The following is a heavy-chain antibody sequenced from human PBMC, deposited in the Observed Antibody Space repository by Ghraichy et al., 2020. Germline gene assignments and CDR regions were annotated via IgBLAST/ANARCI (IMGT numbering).Heavy chain of an antibody. J-gene: IGHJ4*02. CDR1: G. Sequence: GVRGFGQARGRGGEGVGFIRSKAYGGTTGYAASVKGRFTISRDDSKSIAYLQMNSLKTEDTAVYYCTRDYEVVDYWGQGTLVTVSS. CDR3: TRDYEVVDY. CDR2: IRSKAYGGTT. D-gene: IGHD3-3*01. V-gene: IGHV3-49*03.